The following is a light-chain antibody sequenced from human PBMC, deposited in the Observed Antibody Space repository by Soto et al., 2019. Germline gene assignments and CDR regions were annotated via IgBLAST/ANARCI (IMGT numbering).Light chain of an antibody. V-gene: IGKV1-33*01. CDR2: HAS. CDR1: QNITNN. CDR3: QQHNSFSIT. Sequence: DIQMTQSPSSLSESIGERVTITCQASQNITNNLSWYQQKPGKAPNLLIYHASKLAKGVTSRFSGSGSGTEFTLTINSLQADDFATYYCQQHNSFSITFGQGTRLEIK. J-gene: IGKJ5*01.